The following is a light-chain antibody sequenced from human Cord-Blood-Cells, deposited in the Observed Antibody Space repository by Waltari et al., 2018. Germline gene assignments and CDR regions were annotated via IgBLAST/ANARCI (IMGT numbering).Light chain of an antibody. CDR3: SSYTSSSTYV. CDR2: DVS. CDR1: SSDVGGYNY. J-gene: IGLJ1*01. Sequence: QSALTQPASVSGSPGQSITISCTGTSSDVGGYNYVSWYQQHPGKAPKLVIYDVSKRPSGVSNPFSGSKSGTTASLNISGLQAEDEADYYCSSYTSSSTYVFGTGTKVTVL. V-gene: IGLV2-14*01.